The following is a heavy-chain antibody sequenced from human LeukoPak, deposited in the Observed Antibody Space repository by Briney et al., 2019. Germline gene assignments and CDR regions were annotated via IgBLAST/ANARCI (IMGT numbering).Heavy chain of an antibody. D-gene: IGHD2-15*01. CDR3: AKDRVALDY. J-gene: IGHJ4*02. Sequence: GGSLRLSCAASGFTFSSYGMHWVRQAPGKGLEWVAVIWYDGSNKYYADSVKCRFTISRDNSKNTLYLQMNSLRAEDTAVYYCAKDRVALDYWGQGTLVTVSS. V-gene: IGHV3-33*06. CDR2: IWYDGSNK. CDR1: GFTFSSYG.